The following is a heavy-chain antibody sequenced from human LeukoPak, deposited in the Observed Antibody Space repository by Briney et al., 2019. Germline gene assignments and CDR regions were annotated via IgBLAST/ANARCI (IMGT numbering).Heavy chain of an antibody. V-gene: IGHV3-21*01. D-gene: IGHD2-21*02. CDR1: GFTFSSYS. J-gene: IGHJ3*02. CDR3: AGESPYCGGDCYLSDAFDI. CDR2: ISSSSSYI. Sequence: GGSLRLSCAAPGFTFSSYSMNWVRQAPGKGLEWVSSISSSSSYIYYADSVKGRFTISRDNAKNSLYLQMNSLRAEDTAVYYCAGESPYCGGDCYLSDAFDIWGQGTMVTVSS.